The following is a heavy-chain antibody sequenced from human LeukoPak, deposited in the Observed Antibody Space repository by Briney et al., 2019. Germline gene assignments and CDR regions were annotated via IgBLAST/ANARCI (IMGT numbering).Heavy chain of an antibody. J-gene: IGHJ6*02. CDR1: GGTFSSYP. CDR2: IIPMFGTT. V-gene: IGHV1-69*13. CDR3: ARVTQRDSNLYGMDV. Sequence: ASVKVSCKASGGTFSSYPISWVRQAPGQGLAWMGRIIPMFGTTNYALKFQGRVTITADESTSTAYMELSSLESEDTAVYYCARVTQRDSNLYGMDVWGQGTTVTVSS. D-gene: IGHD4-11*01.